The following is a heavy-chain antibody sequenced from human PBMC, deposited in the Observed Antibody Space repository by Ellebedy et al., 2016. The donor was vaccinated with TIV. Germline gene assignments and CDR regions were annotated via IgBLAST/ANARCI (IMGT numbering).Heavy chain of an antibody. D-gene: IGHD5-24*01. J-gene: IGHJ4*02. CDR2: IWFDGSEK. V-gene: IGHV3-33*06. CDR1: RFTFSNYS. Sequence: GGSLKLSCAASRFTFSNYSMNWVRQAPGKGLEWVAVIWFDGSEKYYADSVKGRFTISRDNSKSTLDLQMNSLRAEDTAVYYCAKESGNGYNHFDYWGQGTLVIVSS. CDR3: AKESGNGYNHFDY.